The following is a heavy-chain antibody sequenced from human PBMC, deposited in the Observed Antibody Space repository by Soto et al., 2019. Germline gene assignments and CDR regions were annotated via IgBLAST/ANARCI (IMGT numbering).Heavy chain of an antibody. J-gene: IGHJ2*01. Sequence: TPGKGLEWIGYIYHSGSTYYNPSLKSRVTISVDRSKNQFSLKLSSVTAADTAVYFFFFQAEDGIRGVRSVPEFLLNRSFDL. D-gene: IGHD3-10*02. V-gene: IGHV4-30-2*01. CDR3: FFQAEDGIRGVRSVPEFLLNRSFDL. CDR2: IYHSGST.